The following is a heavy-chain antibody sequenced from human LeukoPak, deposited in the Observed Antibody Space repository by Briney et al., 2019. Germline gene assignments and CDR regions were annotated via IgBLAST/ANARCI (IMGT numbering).Heavy chain of an antibody. CDR3: AKLSKIFIRNYYDSSGPDAFDI. V-gene: IGHV3-30*02. Sequence: PGGSLRLSCAASGFTFSSFGIHWVRQAPGKGLEWGAFIRYDGSNKYYADSVKGRFTISRDNSKNTLYLQMNSLRAEDTAVYYCAKLSKIFIRNYYDSSGPDAFDIWGQGTMVTVSS. D-gene: IGHD3-22*01. CDR1: GFTFSSFG. CDR2: IRYDGSNK. J-gene: IGHJ3*02.